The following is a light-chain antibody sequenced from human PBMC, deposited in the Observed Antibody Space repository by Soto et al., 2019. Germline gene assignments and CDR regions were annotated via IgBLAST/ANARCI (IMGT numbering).Light chain of an antibody. Sequence: VLTQSPSTLSLSPGESATLSCRASQTVSITYLTWYQQKPGQAPRLLIFGASKRATGIPARFSGSGSGTDFTLNISNLEPEDFAVYYCQQRSNWPPTFGQGTRLEIK. CDR3: QQRSNWPPT. CDR2: GAS. J-gene: IGKJ5*01. V-gene: IGKV3-11*01. CDR1: QTVSITY.